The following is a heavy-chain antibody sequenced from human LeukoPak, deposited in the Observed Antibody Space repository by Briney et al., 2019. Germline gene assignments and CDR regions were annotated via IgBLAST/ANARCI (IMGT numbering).Heavy chain of an antibody. J-gene: IGHJ4*02. CDR1: GGSISSYY. V-gene: IGHV4-4*07. Sequence: SETLSLTCTVSGGSISSYYWSWIRQPAGKGLEWIGPIYTRGSTNYNPSLKSRVTMSVDTSKNQFSLKLSSVTAADTAVYYCAGEGHYYDSSGYYYGGEDYWGQGTLVTVSS. CDR3: AGEGHYYDSSGYYYGGEDY. CDR2: IYTRGST. D-gene: IGHD3-22*01.